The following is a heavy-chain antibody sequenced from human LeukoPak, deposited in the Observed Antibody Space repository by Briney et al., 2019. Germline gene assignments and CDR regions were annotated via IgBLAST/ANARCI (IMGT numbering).Heavy chain of an antibody. V-gene: IGHV3-7*01. Sequence: GGSLRLSCGASGFTFIENWMSWVRQAPGRGPEWVADIKGDGSKMYYVDSVKGRFTISIDNDKSALYLQMNNLRVEDTGVYYCARDGTCLDFWGQGVLVTVSS. CDR2: IKGDGSKM. CDR3: ARDGTCLDF. CDR1: GFTFIENW. J-gene: IGHJ4*02.